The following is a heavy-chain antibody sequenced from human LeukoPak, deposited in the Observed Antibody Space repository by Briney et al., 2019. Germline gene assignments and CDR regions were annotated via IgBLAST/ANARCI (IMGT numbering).Heavy chain of an antibody. D-gene: IGHD2-21*01. CDR1: GGSISSYY. CDR2: IYYSGST. V-gene: IGHV4-59*08. CDR3: ARGDLESVHYGMDV. J-gene: IGHJ6*02. Sequence: SETLSLTCTVSGGSISSYYWSWIRQPPGKGLEWIGYIYYSGSTYYNPSLKSRVTISVDTSKNQFSLKLSSVTAADTAVYYCARGDLESVHYGMDVWGQGTTVTVSS.